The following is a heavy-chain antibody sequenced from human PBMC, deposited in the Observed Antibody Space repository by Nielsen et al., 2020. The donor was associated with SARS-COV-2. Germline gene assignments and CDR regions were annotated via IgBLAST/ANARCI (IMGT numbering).Heavy chain of an antibody. D-gene: IGHD7-27*01. Sequence: SETLSLTCAVSGGSISSGGYSWSWIRQPPGKGLEWIGYIYHSGSTYYNPSLKSRVTISVDRSKNQFSLKLSSVTAADTAVYYCARAWGYYYYYGMDVWGQGTTVTVSS. CDR1: GGSISSGGYS. CDR2: IYHSGST. CDR3: ARAWGYYYYYGMDV. J-gene: IGHJ6*02. V-gene: IGHV4-30-2*01.